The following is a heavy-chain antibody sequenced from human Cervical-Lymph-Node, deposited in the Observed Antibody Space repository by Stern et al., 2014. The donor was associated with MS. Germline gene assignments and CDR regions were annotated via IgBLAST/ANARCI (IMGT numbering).Heavy chain of an antibody. CDR2: IHPSGAT. Sequence: QVQLQESGPGLVKPSQTLSLSYTVSGAPINSGGYYWTWIRQLPGKGLEWVGYIHPSGATFYNPSLKSRVSISVHTSENQFSLKLNSVTAADTAVYYCAAIGPLMEGAAFDIWGQGTMVTVSP. CDR1: GAPINSGGYY. D-gene: IGHD3-16*01. CDR3: AAIGPLMEGAAFDI. J-gene: IGHJ3*02. V-gene: IGHV4-31*03.